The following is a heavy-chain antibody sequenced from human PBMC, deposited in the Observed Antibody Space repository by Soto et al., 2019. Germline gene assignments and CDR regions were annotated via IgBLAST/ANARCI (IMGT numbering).Heavy chain of an antibody. CDR3: ARESEDLTSNFDY. Sequence: EVQLVESGGGLVRPGGSLRLSCAASGFTFSRYSMNWVRQAPGRGLEWVSSISSTTNYIYYADSMKGRFTVSRDNAKNSVYLDMNSRSAEDTAVYYCARESEDLTSNFDYWGQGTLVTVSS. CDR1: GFTFSRYS. J-gene: IGHJ4*02. V-gene: IGHV3-21*01. CDR2: ISSTTNYI.